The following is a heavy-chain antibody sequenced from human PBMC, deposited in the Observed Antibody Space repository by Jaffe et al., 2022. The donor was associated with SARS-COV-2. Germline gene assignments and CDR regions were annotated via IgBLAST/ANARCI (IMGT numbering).Heavy chain of an antibody. J-gene: IGHJ4*02. V-gene: IGHV3-9*01. CDR2: ISWNSGSI. CDR1: GFTFDDYA. D-gene: IGHD3-22*01. Sequence: EVQLVESGGGLVQPGRSLRLSCAASGFTFDDYAMHWVRQAPGKGLEWVSGISWNSGSIGYADSVKGRFTISRDNAKNSLYLQMNSLRAEDTALYYCAKDIRHDSSGYTPNFDYWGQGTLVTVSS. CDR3: AKDIRHDSSGYTPNFDY.